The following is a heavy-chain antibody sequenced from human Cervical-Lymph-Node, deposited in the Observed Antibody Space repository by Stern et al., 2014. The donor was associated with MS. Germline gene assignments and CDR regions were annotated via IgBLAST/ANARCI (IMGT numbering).Heavy chain of an antibody. Sequence: QVQLGQSGGGVVQPGGSLRISCAASGFTFSSHVMHWVRQATGKGLEWVAVIWHDENNIAYADSVKGRFTISRDNSNNTLSLQMNSLRAEDTAVYYCVREDGDFDYWGQGTLVTVSS. V-gene: IGHV3-30-3*01. J-gene: IGHJ4*02. D-gene: IGHD2-8*01. CDR3: VREDGDFDY. CDR1: GFTFSSHV. CDR2: IWHDENNI.